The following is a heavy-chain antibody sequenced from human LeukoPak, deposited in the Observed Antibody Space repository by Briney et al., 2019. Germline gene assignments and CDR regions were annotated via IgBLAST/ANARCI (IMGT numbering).Heavy chain of an antibody. D-gene: IGHD5-24*01. CDR2: ISYDGSNK. CDR3: ASSLLATMGPLFY. CDR1: GFTFSSYG. J-gene: IGHJ4*02. V-gene: IGHV3-30*03. Sequence: PGGSLRLPCAASGFTFSSYGMHWVRQAPGKGLEWVAVISYDGSNKYYADSVKGRFTISRDNSRNTLFLQMDSLRADDTAVYYCASSLLATMGPLFYWGLGALVTVSS.